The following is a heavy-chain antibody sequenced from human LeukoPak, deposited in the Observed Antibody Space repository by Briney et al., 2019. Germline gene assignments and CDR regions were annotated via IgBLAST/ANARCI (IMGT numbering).Heavy chain of an antibody. CDR1: GYTFTSYG. CDR2: ISAYNGNT. J-gene: IGHJ4*02. Sequence: VASVKVSRKASGYTFTSYGISWVRQAPGQGLEWMGWISAYNGNTNYAQKLQGRVTMTTDTSTSTAYMELRSLRSDDTAVYYCARVPPAGGYLIAYYFDYWGQGTLVTVSS. V-gene: IGHV1-18*01. CDR3: ARVPPAGGYLIAYYFDY. D-gene: IGHD3-22*01.